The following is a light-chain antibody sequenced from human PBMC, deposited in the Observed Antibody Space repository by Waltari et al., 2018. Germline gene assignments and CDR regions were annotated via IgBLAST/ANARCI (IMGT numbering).Light chain of an antibody. J-gene: IGLJ3*02. V-gene: IGLV2-23*01. CDR3: CSYAGSSTWV. CDR1: SSDVGSYNP. CDR2: EGS. Sequence: QSALTQPASVSGSPVQSITIPCTGTSSDVGSYNPLSWYQQHPGKAPKLMIYEGSKRPSGVSNRFSGSKSGNTASLTISGLQTEDEADYYCCSYAGSSTWVFGGGTKLTVL.